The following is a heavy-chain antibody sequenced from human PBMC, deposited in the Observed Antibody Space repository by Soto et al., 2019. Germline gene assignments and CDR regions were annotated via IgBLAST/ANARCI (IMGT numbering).Heavy chain of an antibody. J-gene: IGHJ4*02. Sequence: QVQLVQSGAEVKKPGASVKVSCKASGYTFTSYGISWVRQAPGQGLEWMGWISAYNGNTNYAQKLQGRVTMTTDTSSSTAYMELRSMRSDDTAAYYWARVDSTTMVRGGLTEYWDQGTPVTVSS. V-gene: IGHV1-18*01. D-gene: IGHD3-10*01. CDR1: GYTFTSYG. CDR2: ISAYNGNT. CDR3: ARVDSTTMVRGGLTEY.